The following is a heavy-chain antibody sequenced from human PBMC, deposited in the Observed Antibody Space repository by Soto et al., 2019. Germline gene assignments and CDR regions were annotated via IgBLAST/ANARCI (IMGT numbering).Heavy chain of an antibody. V-gene: IGHV1-18*01. CDR2: ISAYNGNT. CDR1: GYTFTSYG. CDR3: ARDRRGDYPYYYYYKDV. D-gene: IGHD4-17*01. Sequence: ASVKVSCKASGYTFTSYGISWVRQAPGQGLEWMGWISAYNGNTNYAQKLQGRVTMTTDTSTSTAYMELRSLRSDDTAVYYCARDRRGDYPYYYYYKDVWGKGTTVTVSS. J-gene: IGHJ6*03.